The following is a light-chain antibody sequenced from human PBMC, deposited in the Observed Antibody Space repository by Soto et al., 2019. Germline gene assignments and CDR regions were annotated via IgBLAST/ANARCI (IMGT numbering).Light chain of an antibody. CDR3: QQLNSYPRT. Sequence: DIRLTQSPSSLAASVGDTVHINCRASQGISNYLAWYQHKPGKAPNLLIFDASTLHSGVPSRFSGSGSGTDFTLTITSLQPEDLAIYYCQQLNSYPRTFGQGTKVEIK. CDR2: DAS. CDR1: QGISNY. J-gene: IGKJ1*01. V-gene: IGKV1-9*01.